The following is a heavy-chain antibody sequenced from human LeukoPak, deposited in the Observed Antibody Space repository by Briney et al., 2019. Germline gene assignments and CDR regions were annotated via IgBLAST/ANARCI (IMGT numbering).Heavy chain of an antibody. V-gene: IGHV7-4-1*02. CDR3: ARHRYSGYDLQPYYFDY. D-gene: IGHD5-12*01. Sequence: GASVKVSCKASGYTFTSYAMNWVRQAPGQGLEWMGWINTNTGNPTYAQGFTGRFVFSLDTSVSTAYLQISSLKAEDTAVYYCARHRYSGYDLQPYYFDYWGRGTLVTVSS. CDR2: INTNTGNP. J-gene: IGHJ4*02. CDR1: GYTFTSYA.